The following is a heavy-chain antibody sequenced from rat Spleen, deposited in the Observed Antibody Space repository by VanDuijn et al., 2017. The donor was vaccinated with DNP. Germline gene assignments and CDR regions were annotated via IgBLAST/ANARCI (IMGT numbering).Heavy chain of an antibody. CDR2: IISDADST. CDR1: GFTFRNYW. D-gene: IGHD1-1*01. V-gene: IGHV5-58*01. CDR3: PRHPPWWY. Sequence: EAQLVETGGDLVQPGRSLKLSCVASGFTFRNYWMYWIRQAPGKGLEWIASIISDADSTYYRDSVKGRFTVSRDNAKSTLYLQMDSMRSEDTATYYCPRHPPWWYWGQGVMVTVSS. J-gene: IGHJ2*01.